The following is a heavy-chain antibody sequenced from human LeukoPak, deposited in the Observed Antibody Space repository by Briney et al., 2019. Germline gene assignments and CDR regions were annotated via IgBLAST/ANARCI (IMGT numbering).Heavy chain of an antibody. V-gene: IGHV3-72*01. CDR3: ARDRGGSYYDY. D-gene: IGHD1-26*01. Sequence: GGSLRLSCAASGFTFSDHYMDWVRQAPGKGLEWVGRTRNKANSYTTEYAASVKGRFTISRDDPKNPLYLQMNSLKTEDTAVYYCARDRGGSYYDYWGQGPLVTVSS. CDR1: GFTFSDHY. J-gene: IGHJ4*02. CDR2: TRNKANSYTT.